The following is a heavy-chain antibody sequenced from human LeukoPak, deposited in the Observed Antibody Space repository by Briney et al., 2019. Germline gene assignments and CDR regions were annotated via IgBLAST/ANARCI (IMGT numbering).Heavy chain of an antibody. J-gene: IGHJ4*02. CDR1: GGSISSGGYY. Sequence: SQTLSLTCTVSGGSISSGGYYWSWIRQHPGKGLEWIGYIYCSGSTYYNPSLKSRVTISVDTSKNRFSLKLSSVTAADTAVYYCARVLRGLYYFDYWGQGTLVTVSS. V-gene: IGHV4-31*03. D-gene: IGHD3-3*01. CDR2: IYCSGST. CDR3: ARVLRGLYYFDY.